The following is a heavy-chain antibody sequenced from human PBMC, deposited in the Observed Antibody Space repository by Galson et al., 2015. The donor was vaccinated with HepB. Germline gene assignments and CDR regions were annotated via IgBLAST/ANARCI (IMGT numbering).Heavy chain of an antibody. D-gene: IGHD3-9*01. J-gene: IGHJ4*02. CDR1: GFTFSNYW. V-gene: IGHV3-7*01. CDR3: ARYFTGY. Sequence: LRLSCAASGFTFSNYWMSWVRQAPGKGLEWVANIKEDGSEKYYVDPVKGRFTISRDNAKNSLYLQMNSLRAEDTAVYYCARYFTGYWGQGTLVTVSS. CDR2: IKEDGSEK.